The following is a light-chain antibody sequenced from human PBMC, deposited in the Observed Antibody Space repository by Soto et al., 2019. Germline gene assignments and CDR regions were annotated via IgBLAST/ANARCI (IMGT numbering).Light chain of an antibody. CDR3: TEWDDNLSAVL. CDR2: SNN. J-gene: IGLJ2*01. CDR1: GSNTGTFY. V-gene: IGLV1-47*02. Sequence: QSVLTQSPSASATPGQGVSITCSGSGSNTGTFYVSWYHHVPGTAHRLLIYSNNQRPSGVPDRFSGYKSGTSASLAISGLRSEDEAYHYCTEWDDNLSAVLFGGGTKVTVL.